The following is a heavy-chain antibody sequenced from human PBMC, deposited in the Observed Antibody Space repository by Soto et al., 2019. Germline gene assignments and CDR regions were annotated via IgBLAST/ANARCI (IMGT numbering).Heavy chain of an antibody. CDR2: IYYSGST. J-gene: IGHJ3*02. D-gene: IGHD6-13*01. Sequence: SETLSLTCTVSGGSISSYYWSWIRQPPGKGLEWIGYIYYSGSTNYNPSLKSRVTISVDTSKNQFSLKLSSVTAADTAVYYCARAIWGIAADWGAFDIWGQGTMVTVSS. V-gene: IGHV4-59*01. CDR3: ARAIWGIAADWGAFDI. CDR1: GGSISSYY.